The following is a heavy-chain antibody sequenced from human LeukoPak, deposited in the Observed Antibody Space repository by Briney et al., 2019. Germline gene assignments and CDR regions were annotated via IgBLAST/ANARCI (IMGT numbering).Heavy chain of an antibody. CDR3: AKFVGATSVTDDALDI. CDR2: ITGSGGSGGST. J-gene: IGHJ3*02. D-gene: IGHD1-26*01. CDR1: GFTFTSYA. Sequence: GGSLRLSCAASGFTFTSYAMSWVRQAPGKGLEWVSTITGSGGSGGSTYYADAVRGRFTISRDNSNDTLYLQMDSLRAEDTAVYYCAKFVGATSVTDDALDIWGQGTMVTVSS. V-gene: IGHV3-23*01.